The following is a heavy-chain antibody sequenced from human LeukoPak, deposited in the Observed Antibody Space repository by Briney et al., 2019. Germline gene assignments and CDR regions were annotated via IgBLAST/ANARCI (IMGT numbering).Heavy chain of an antibody. CDR1: GFTFSSYG. D-gene: IGHD2-21*01. V-gene: IGHV3-30*02. CDR3: ARDRRVGGWGGAFDI. J-gene: IGHJ3*02. Sequence: GGSLRLSCAASGFTFSSYGMHWVRQAPGKGLEWVAFIRYDGSNKYYADSVKGRFTISRDNSKNTLYLQMNSLRAEDTAVYYCARDRRVGGWGGAFDIWGQGTKVTVSS. CDR2: IRYDGSNK.